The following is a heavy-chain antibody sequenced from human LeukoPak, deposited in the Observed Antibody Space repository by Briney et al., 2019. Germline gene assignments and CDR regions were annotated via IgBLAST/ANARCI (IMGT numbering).Heavy chain of an antibody. D-gene: IGHD4-17*01. J-gene: IGHJ4*02. CDR1: GFTFSSYW. V-gene: IGHV3-74*01. CDR2: INSDGSST. CDR3: AKDLTDHGNFDY. Sequence: GGSLRLSCAASGFTFSSYWMHWVRQAPGKGLVWVSRINSDGSSTSYADSVKGRFTISRDDAKNTLYLQMNSLRVEDTAVYYCAKDLTDHGNFDYWGQGTLVTVSS.